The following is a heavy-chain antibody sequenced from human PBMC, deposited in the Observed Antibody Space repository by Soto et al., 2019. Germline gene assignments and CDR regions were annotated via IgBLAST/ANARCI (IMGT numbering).Heavy chain of an antibody. CDR3: ASLYPPRRRSGWLDY. V-gene: IGHV4-34*01. D-gene: IGHD6-25*01. Sequence: SETLSLTCAVYGGSFSGYYWSWIRQPPGKGLEWIGEINHSGSTNYNPSLKSRVTISVDTSKNQFSLKLSSVTAADTAVYYCASLYPPRRRSGWLDYRGQGTPVIGSS. CDR2: INHSGST. CDR1: GGSFSGYY. J-gene: IGHJ4*02.